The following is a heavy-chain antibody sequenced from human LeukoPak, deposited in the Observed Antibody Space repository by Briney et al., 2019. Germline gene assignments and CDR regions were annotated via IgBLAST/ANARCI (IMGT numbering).Heavy chain of an antibody. V-gene: IGHV3-21*01. CDR2: ISGSSSYI. CDR1: GFTLSSYN. CDR3: ARDRITVAATETSFDY. J-gene: IGHJ4*02. Sequence: GGSLRLSRARSGFTLSSYNMNWVRQAPRKGLEWVSSISGSSSYIYYAHSVKGRFTISRGNAKNSLYLHMNSLRAEDTAVYYCARDRITVAATETSFDYWGQGTLVTVSS. D-gene: IGHD6-19*01.